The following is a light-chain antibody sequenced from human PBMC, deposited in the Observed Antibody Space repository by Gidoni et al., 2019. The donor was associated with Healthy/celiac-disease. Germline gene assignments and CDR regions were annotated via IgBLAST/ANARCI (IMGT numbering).Light chain of an antibody. J-gene: IGKJ4*01. CDR1: QSVLYSSNNKNN. Sequence: DIVMTQSPDSLAVSLGERATINCKSSQSVLYSSNNKNNLAWYQQKPGQPPKLLIYWASTRESGVPDRFSGSGSGTDFTLTISSLQAEDVAVYYCQQYYSTPPTVGGGTKVEIK. CDR3: QQYYSTPPT. V-gene: IGKV4-1*01. CDR2: WAS.